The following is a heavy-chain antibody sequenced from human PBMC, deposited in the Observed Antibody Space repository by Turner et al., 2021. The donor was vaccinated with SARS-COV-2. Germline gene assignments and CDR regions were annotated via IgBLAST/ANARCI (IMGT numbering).Heavy chain of an antibody. V-gene: IGHV1-24*01. CDR2: FDPEYGET. D-gene: IGHD2-2*01. CDR3: ATGYQLRVNWFDP. CDR1: GYTLTELS. J-gene: IGHJ5*02. Sequence: QVQLVQSGAEVKKPGASVKVSCKISGYTLTELSMYWVRQAPGKGLEWMGGFDPEYGETFYAQNFQGRVTMTEDTSTDTAYMELSSLRSEDTAVYFCATGYQLRVNWFDPWGQGTLVTVSS.